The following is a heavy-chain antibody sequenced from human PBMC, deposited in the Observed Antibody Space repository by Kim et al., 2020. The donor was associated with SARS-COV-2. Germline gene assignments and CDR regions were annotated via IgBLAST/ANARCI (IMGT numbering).Heavy chain of an antibody. CDR2: NK. CDR3: VRELEYWFMDV. D-gene: IGHD3-22*01. Sequence: NKYYADSGKGPFTIPRDNSETTVYLQMNSLRAEDTAVYYCVRELEYWFMDVGGQGTTVTVSS. V-gene: IGHV3-33*01. J-gene: IGHJ6*02.